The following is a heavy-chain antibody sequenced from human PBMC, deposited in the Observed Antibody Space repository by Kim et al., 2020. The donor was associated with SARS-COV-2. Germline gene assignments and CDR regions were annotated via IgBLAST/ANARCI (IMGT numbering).Heavy chain of an antibody. CDR2: ISSSGSTI. J-gene: IGHJ3*02. D-gene: IGHD3-22*01. CDR3: ASAPSGYYKLYDAFDI. Sequence: GGSLRLSCAASGFTFSSYEMNWVRQAPGKGLEWVSYISSSGSTIYYADSVKGRFTISRDNAKNSLYLQMNSLRAEDTAVYYCASAPSGYYKLYDAFDIWGQGTMVTVSS. CDR1: GFTFSSYE. V-gene: IGHV3-48*03.